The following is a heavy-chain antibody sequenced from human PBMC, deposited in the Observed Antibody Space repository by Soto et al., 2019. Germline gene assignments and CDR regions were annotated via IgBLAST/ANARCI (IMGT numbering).Heavy chain of an antibody. J-gene: IGHJ5*02. CDR1: GYTFTSYG. CDR2: ISAYNGNT. Sequence: ASVKVSCKASGYTFTSYGISWVRQAPGQGLEWMGWISAYNGNTNYAQKLQGRVTMTTDTSTSTAYMELRSLRCDDTAVYYCARDTDDIVVVPAANNWFDPWGQGTLVTVSS. D-gene: IGHD2-2*01. V-gene: IGHV1-18*01. CDR3: ARDTDDIVVVPAANNWFDP.